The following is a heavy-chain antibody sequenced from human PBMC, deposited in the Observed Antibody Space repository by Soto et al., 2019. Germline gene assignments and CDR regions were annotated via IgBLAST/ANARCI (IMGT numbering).Heavy chain of an antibody. CDR3: ASGIRTGDYYFDY. V-gene: IGHV4-59*01. CDR1: GGSISTYY. Sequence: SETLSLTCTVSGGSISTYYWSWIRQPPGKGLEWIGYIYYSGSTNYNPSLKSRVTISIDTSKNQFSLKLTPVTAADTAVDYCASGIRTGDYYFDYWGQGTLVTVSS. D-gene: IGHD1-1*01. J-gene: IGHJ4*02. CDR2: IYYSGST.